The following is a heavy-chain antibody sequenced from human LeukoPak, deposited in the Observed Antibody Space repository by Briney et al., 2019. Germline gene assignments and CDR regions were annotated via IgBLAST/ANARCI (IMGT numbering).Heavy chain of an antibody. D-gene: IGHD1-26*01. CDR1: GFIFSDYS. J-gene: IGHJ4*02. V-gene: IGHV3-21*01. Sequence: GGSLRLSCAASGFIFSDYSMNWVRQAPGKGLEWVSSIISGSTYINYADSVKGRFTISRDNGETSLYLQMISLRTEDTAVYYCARDFRSGSYSGDYYFDYWGQGTLVTVSS. CDR3: ARDFRSGSYSGDYYFDY. CDR2: IISGSTYI.